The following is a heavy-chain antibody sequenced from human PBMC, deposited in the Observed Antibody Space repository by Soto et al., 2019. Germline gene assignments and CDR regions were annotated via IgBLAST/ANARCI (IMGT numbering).Heavy chain of an antibody. CDR3: ARDWYYYDSSGYSKPIYYYYYGMDV. V-gene: IGHV1-2*06. CDR2: INPNSGDT. J-gene: IGHJ6*02. CDR1: GYTFTDYY. D-gene: IGHD3-22*01. Sequence: ASVKVSCKASGYTFTDYYMHWVRQAPGQGLEWMGRINPNSGDTSFAPKFQGRVTMTRDTSIRTDYMELSRLRSDDTAVYYCARDWYYYDSSGYSKPIYYYYYGMDVWGQGTTVTVSS.